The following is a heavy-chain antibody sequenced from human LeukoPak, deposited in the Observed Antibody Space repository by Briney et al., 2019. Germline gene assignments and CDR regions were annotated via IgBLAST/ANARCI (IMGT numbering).Heavy chain of an antibody. V-gene: IGHV3-9*01. CDR3: AKDVEAAGRSYYGLDV. D-gene: IGHD6-25*01. CDR2: ISWNSANM. Sequence: PGGSLRLSCAVSGFTFDDYAMHWVRQAPGKGLEWVSSISWNSANMVYADSVKGRFTISKDSAKDSLYLQMNSLRTEDTALYYCAKDVEAAGRSYYGLDVWGQGTTVTVSS. CDR1: GFTFDDYA. J-gene: IGHJ6*02.